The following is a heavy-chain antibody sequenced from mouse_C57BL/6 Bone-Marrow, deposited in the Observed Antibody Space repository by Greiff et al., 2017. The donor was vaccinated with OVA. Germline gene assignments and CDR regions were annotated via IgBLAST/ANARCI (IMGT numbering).Heavy chain of an antibody. CDR2: IDPSDSYT. J-gene: IGHJ2*01. CDR3: TRYDGYSDY. Sequence: QVQLQQPGAELVKPGASVKLSCKASGYTFTSYWMQWVKQRPGQGLEWIGEIDPSDSYTNYNQKFKGKATLTVDTSSSTAYMQLSSLTAEDSAVYYCTRYDGYSDYWGQGTTRTVSS. CDR1: GYTFTSYW. V-gene: IGHV1-50*01. D-gene: IGHD2-3*01.